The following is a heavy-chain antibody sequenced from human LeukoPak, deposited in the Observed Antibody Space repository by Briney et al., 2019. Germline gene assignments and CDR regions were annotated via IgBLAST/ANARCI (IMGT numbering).Heavy chain of an antibody. CDR3: ARELSPVVKYYFDD. V-gene: IGHV3-33*01. D-gene: IGHD3-22*01. Sequence: GGSLRLSCAASGFTLSSYGMHWVRQAPGKGLEWVAVIWYDGSNKYYADSVKGRFTISRDNSKNTLYLQMNSLRAEDTAVYYCARELSPVVKYYFDDWGQGTLVTVSS. CDR2: IWYDGSNK. J-gene: IGHJ4*02. CDR1: GFTLSSYG.